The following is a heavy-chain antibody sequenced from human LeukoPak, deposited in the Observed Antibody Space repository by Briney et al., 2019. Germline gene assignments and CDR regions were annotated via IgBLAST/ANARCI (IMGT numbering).Heavy chain of an antibody. Sequence: PGGSLRLSCAASGFTFSSYEMNWVRQAPGKGLEWVSYISSSGSTIYYADSVKGRFTISRDNAKNSLYLQMNSLRAEDTAVYYCASYGGPYGTGYYFDYWGQETLVTVSS. V-gene: IGHV3-48*03. D-gene: IGHD1-1*01. J-gene: IGHJ4*02. CDR3: ASYGGPYGTGYYFDY. CDR2: ISSSGSTI. CDR1: GFTFSSYE.